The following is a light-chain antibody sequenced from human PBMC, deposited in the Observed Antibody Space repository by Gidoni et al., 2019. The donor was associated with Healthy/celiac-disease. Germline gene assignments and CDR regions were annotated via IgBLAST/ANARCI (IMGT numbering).Light chain of an antibody. CDR2: GAS. Sequence: EIVMTQSPATLSVAPGERATLSCRASQSGSSNLAWYQQKPGQAPRLLIYGASTRATGIPARFSGSGSGTDFTLTISSLQSEDFAVYYCQQYNNWPQTFGQGTKVEIK. V-gene: IGKV3-15*01. CDR1: QSGSSN. J-gene: IGKJ1*01. CDR3: QQYNNWPQT.